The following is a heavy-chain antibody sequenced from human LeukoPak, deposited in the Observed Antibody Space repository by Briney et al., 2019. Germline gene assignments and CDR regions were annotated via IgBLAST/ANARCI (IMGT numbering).Heavy chain of an antibody. V-gene: IGHV4-34*01. J-gene: IGHJ4*02. CDR1: GGSFSGYY. CDR2: TNHSGST. D-gene: IGHD6-13*01. Sequence: KASETLSLTCAVYGGSFSGYYWSWIRQPPGKGLEWIGETNHSGSTNYNPSLKSRVTISVDTSKNQFSLKLSSVTAADTAVYYCARGVQQPRYWGQGTLVTVSS. CDR3: ARGVQQPRY.